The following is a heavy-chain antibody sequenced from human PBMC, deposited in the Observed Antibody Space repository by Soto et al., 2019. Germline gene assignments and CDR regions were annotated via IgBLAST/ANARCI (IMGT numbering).Heavy chain of an antibody. D-gene: IGHD3-22*01. J-gene: IGHJ4*02. Sequence: GGSLRLSCAASGFTFSSYAMSWVRQAPGKGLEWVSAISGSGGSAYYADSVKGRFTISRDNSKNTLYLQMNSLGAEDTAVYYCAKDNYYDSSGYYYQFDYWGQGTLVTVSS. CDR3: AKDNYYDSSGYYYQFDY. CDR1: GFTFSSYA. V-gene: IGHV3-23*01. CDR2: ISGSGGSA.